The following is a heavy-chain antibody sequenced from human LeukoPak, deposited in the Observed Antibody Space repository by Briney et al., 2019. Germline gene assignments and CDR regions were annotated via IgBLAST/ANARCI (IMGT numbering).Heavy chain of an antibody. Sequence: GGSLRLSCAASGFTFTNYWMHWVRQVPGKGLVWVSRIKSDGSSTHYADSVKGRFTISRDNARNTLYLQMNSLRAEDTAVFYCASELRLGYWGQGILVTVSS. V-gene: IGHV3-74*01. CDR1: GFTFTNYW. CDR3: ASELRLGY. J-gene: IGHJ4*02. D-gene: IGHD3-10*01. CDR2: IKSDGSST.